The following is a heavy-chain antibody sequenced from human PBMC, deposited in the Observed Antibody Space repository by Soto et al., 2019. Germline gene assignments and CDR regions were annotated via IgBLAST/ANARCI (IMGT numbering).Heavy chain of an antibody. CDR2: IKKDGKEK. D-gene: IGHD6-6*01. CDR1: GFTFSSYW. Sequence: GGSLRLSCAASGFTFSSYWMSWVRQAPGKGLGGVANIKKDGKEKYLVDCVKGRFTISRNNAKNSLYLQMNSLRAEDTAVYYCARNEGQLVPFFDYWGQGTLVTVSS. V-gene: IGHV3-7*01. CDR3: ARNEGQLVPFFDY. J-gene: IGHJ4*02.